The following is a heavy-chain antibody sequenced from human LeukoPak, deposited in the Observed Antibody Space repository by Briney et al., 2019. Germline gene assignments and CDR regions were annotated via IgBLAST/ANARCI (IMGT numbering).Heavy chain of an antibody. CDR1: GFTFSSYW. CDR3: VRGGTYCDSTCKGADY. Sequence: PGGSLRLSCAASGFTFSSYWMHWVRQAPGKGLVWVSRINSDGSSTSYADSVKGRFTISRDNAKNSLDLQMNSLRAGDTAVYYCVRGGTYCDSTCKGADYWGQGTLVAVSS. D-gene: IGHD2/OR15-2a*01. V-gene: IGHV3-74*01. CDR2: INSDGSST. J-gene: IGHJ4*02.